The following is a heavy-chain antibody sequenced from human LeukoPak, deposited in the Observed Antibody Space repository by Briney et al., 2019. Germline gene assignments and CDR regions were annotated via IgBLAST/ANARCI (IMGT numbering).Heavy chain of an antibody. CDR2: INPNSGGT. V-gene: IGHV1-2*02. CDR1: GYTFTGYY. D-gene: IGHD3-10*01. Sequence: ASVKVSCKASGYTFTGYYMHWVRQAPGQGLEWMGWINPNSGGTNYAQKFQGRVTMTRDTSISTAYMELSRLRSDDTAVYYCARAGGSGSYYNVWFDPWGQGTLVTVSS. CDR3: ARAGGSGSYYNVWFDP. J-gene: IGHJ5*02.